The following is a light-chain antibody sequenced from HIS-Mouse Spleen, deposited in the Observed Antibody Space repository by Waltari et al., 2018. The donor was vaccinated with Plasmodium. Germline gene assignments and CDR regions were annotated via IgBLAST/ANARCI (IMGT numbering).Light chain of an antibody. J-gene: IGKJ2*01. CDR2: GAS. CDR3: QQYGSSPPYT. V-gene: IGKV3-20*01. Sequence: EIVLTHSPGTLSLSPGARAPPSCRASQSVSSSYLAWYQQKPGQAPRLLIYGASSRATGIPDRFSGSGSGTDFTLTISRLEPEDFAVYYCQQYGSSPPYTFGQGTKLEIK. CDR1: QSVSSSY.